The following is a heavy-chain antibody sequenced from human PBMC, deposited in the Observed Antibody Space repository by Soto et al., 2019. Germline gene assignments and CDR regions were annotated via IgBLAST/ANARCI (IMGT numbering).Heavy chain of an antibody. CDR2: INYSGST. CDR1: GTSFSGYY. J-gene: IGHJ4*02. Sequence: PSETLSLTCAVSGTSFSGYYWSWIRQPPGKGLEWIAEINYSGSTNYNPSLKSRVTISVDTSKNQFSLKVNSVTAADTAVYYCARGRHFYAIDYWGQGTLVTVSS. CDR3: ARGRHFYAIDY. V-gene: IGHV4-34*01. D-gene: IGHD2-2*01.